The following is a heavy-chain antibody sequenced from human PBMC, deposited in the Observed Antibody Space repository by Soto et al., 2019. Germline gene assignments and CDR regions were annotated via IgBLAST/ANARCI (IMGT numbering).Heavy chain of an antibody. CDR1: GGSFSSYA. V-gene: IGHV1-69*13. D-gene: IGHD6-13*01. J-gene: IGHJ6*02. CDR2: IIPIFGTA. Sequence: SVKVSCKASGGSFSSYAISWVRQAPGQGLEWMGGIIPIFGTANYAQKFQGRVTITADESTSTAYMELSSLRSEDTAVYYCARDEGLYSSPLTYYYYGMDVWGQGTTVTVSS. CDR3: ARDEGLYSSPLTYYYYGMDV.